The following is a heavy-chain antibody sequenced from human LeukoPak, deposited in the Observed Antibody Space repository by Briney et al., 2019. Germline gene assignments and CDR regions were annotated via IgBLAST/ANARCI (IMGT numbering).Heavy chain of an antibody. CDR2: IYYTGTT. D-gene: IGHD7-27*01. CDR1: GDSISSGLYY. V-gene: IGHV4-61*01. J-gene: IGHJ4*02. Sequence: SETLSLTCTVSGDSISSGLYYWTWIRQPPGKGLEWIGYIYYTGTTVYNPSLKSRVTIAMDTSKNQFSLKLSSVTAADTAVYYCARGSGDSWGQGTLVTVSS. CDR3: ARGSGDS.